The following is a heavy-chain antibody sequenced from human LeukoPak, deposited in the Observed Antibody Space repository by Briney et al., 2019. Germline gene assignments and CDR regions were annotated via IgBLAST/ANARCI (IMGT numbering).Heavy chain of an antibody. Sequence: SQTLSLTCTVSGDSISSGGFYWSWIRQYPGKGLEWIGYIYYSGSTYFNPSLKSRVLISIDTSKSQLSLKLSPVTAADTATYFCARAGRGTSSRALDYWGQGTLVTVSS. CDR1: GDSISSGGFY. CDR2: IYYSGST. V-gene: IGHV4-31*03. J-gene: IGHJ4*02. CDR3: ARAGRGTSSRALDY. D-gene: IGHD1-1*01.